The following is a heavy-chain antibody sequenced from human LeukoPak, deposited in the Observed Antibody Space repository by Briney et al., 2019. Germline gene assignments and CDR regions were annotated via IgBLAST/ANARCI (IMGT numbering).Heavy chain of an antibody. CDR2: IYTSGST. CDR1: GGSISSYY. V-gene: IGHV4-4*09. J-gene: IGHJ5*02. Sequence: SETLSLTCTVSGGSISSYYWSWIRQPPGKGLEWIGYIYTSGSTNYNPSLKSRVTISVDTSKNQFSLKLSSVTAADTAVYYCARLISSYGRFDPWGQGTLVTVSS. CDR3: ARLISSYGRFDP. D-gene: IGHD3-10*01.